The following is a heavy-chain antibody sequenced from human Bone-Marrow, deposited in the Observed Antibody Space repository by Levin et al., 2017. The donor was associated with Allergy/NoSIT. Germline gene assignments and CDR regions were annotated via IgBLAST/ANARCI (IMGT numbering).Heavy chain of an antibody. D-gene: IGHD2-21*01. CDR1: GFTFNTHA. CDR3: ASYCVSSSCSGYHYGMGV. Sequence: GESLKISCAVSGFTFNTHAMSWVRQAPGKGLEWVSAISASGGTTYYAESVKGRFTISRDNPKNTLYLQMDSLRAEDTALYYCASYCVSSSCSGYHYGMGVWGQGTTVTVSS. V-gene: IGHV3-23*01. CDR2: ISASGGTT. J-gene: IGHJ6*02.